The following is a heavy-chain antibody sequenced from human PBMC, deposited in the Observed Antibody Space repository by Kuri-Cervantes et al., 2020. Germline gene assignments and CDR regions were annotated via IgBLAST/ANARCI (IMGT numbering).Heavy chain of an antibody. V-gene: IGHV1-58*02. Sequence: SVKVSCKASGFTFTSSTMQWVRQARGQRLEWIGWIVVGSGNTNYAQKFQERVTIARDMSTSTAYMELSSLRSEDTAVYYRAADFAGYSSGWVKGRAEYFQHWGQGTLVTVSS. CDR2: IVVGSGNT. D-gene: IGHD6-19*01. CDR3: AADFAGYSSGWVKGRAEYFQH. CDR1: GFTFTSST. J-gene: IGHJ1*01.